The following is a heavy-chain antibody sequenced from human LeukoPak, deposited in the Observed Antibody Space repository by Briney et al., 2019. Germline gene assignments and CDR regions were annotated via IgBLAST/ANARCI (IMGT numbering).Heavy chain of an antibody. CDR1: GGSISSSSYY. D-gene: IGHD1-26*01. CDR3: ARRVGASDY. V-gene: IGHV4-39*01. Sequence: PSETLSLTCTVSGGSISSSSYYWGWIRQPPGKGLEWIGSIYYSGSTYYNPSLKSRVTISVDTSKNQFSLKLSSVTVADTAVYYCARRVGASDYWGQGTLVTVSS. CDR2: IYYSGST. J-gene: IGHJ4*02.